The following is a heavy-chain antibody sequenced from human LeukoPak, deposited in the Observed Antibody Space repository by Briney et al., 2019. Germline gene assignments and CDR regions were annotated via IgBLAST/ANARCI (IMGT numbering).Heavy chain of an antibody. J-gene: IGHJ4*02. CDR1: GYTFTGYY. CDR2: INPNSGGT. Sequence: VASVKVSCKPSGYTFTGYYMPWVRQAPGQGLEWMGWINPNSGGTNYAQKFQGRVTMTRDTSISTAYMELSRLRSDDTAVYYCARERTLTSCYDYWGQGTLVTVSS. V-gene: IGHV1-2*02. CDR3: ARERTLTSCYDY. D-gene: IGHD2-15*01.